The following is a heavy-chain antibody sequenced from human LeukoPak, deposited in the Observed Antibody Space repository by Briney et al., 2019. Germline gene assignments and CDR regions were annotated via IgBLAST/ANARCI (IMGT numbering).Heavy chain of an antibody. CDR3: ARGGGFYGSGTTHFDY. V-gene: IGHV4-30-2*01. Sequence: SETLSLTCAVSGGSINSGSYGWSWIRQPPGKGLEWIGYICRSGSTLYNPSLKSRVSITIDKSKNQFSLKLNSVTAADTAFYFCARGGGFYGSGTTHFDYWGQGALVTVSS. CDR1: GGSINSGSYG. J-gene: IGHJ4*02. D-gene: IGHD3-10*01. CDR2: ICRSGST.